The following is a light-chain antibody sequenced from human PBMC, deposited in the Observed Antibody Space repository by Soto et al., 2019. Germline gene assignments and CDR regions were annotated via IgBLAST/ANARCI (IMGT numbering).Light chain of an antibody. CDR1: QSISSW. V-gene: IGKV1-5*01. J-gene: IGKJ1*01. Sequence: IPMGQSPSTLSASVGDRVTITCRASQSISSWLAWYQQKPGKAPKLLIYDASSLESGVPSRFSGSGSGTEFTLTSSSLQPDDFVTYYCQQYNSYSTFGQGPKVDSK. CDR3: QQYNSYST. CDR2: DAS.